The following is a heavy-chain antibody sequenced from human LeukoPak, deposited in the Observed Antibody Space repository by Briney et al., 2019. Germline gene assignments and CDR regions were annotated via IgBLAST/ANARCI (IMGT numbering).Heavy chain of an antibody. CDR1: GFTFSSYG. J-gene: IGHJ4*02. V-gene: IGHV3-48*02. D-gene: IGHD3-10*01. CDR3: ARANSLMFRGVITYFDS. Sequence: GGSLRLSCAASGFTFSSYGMNWVRQAPGKGLDYVAYISDSSAIIYYGDSVKGRFTISRDNAKNSLYLQMNRLRDEDTAVYFCARANSLMFRGVITYFDSWGQGTLVTVS. CDR2: ISDSSAII.